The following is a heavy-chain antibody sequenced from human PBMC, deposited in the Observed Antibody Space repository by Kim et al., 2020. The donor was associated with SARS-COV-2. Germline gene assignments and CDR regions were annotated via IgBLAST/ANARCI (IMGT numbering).Heavy chain of an antibody. J-gene: IGHJ3*02. Sequence: SPSFQGQVTISTDKSISTAYLQWSSLKASDTAMYYCARPVHTVGSAFDIWGQGTMVTVSS. D-gene: IGHD1-26*01. CDR3: ARPVHTVGSAFDI. V-gene: IGHV5-51*01.